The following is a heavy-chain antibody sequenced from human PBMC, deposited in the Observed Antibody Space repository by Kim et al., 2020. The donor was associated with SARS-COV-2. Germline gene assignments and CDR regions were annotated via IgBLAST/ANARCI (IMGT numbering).Heavy chain of an antibody. CDR1: GGSISSGDYY. CDR3: TRALSITIFGVVIIGACDF. Sequence: SETLSLTCTVSGGSISSGDYYWSWIRHPPGKGLEWIGYIYYSGSTYYNPSLKSRVTISVDTSKHQFSLELSSVTAPDTTVYYCTRALSITIFGVVIIGACDFWGQGTMGTVSS. D-gene: IGHD3-3*01. CDR2: IYYSGST. J-gene: IGHJ3*01. V-gene: IGHV4-30-4*01.